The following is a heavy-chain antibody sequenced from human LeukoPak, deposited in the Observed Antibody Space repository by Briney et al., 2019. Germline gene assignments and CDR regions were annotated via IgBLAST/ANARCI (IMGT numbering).Heavy chain of an antibody. CDR2: ISGSGGST. CDR3: AKHQYSSGWHGFDF. D-gene: IGHD6-19*01. J-gene: IGHJ4*02. Sequence: PEGSLRLSCAASGFTFNNYWMSWVRQAPGKGLEWVSPISGSGGSTYYADSVKGRFTISRDNSKNTLYLQMNSLRAEDTAVYYCAKHQYSSGWHGFDFWGQGTLVTVSS. V-gene: IGHV3-23*01. CDR1: GFTFNNYW.